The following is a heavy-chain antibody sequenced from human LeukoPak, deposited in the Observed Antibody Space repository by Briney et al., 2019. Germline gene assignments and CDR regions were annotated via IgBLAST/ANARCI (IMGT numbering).Heavy chain of an antibody. Sequence: KTGGCLRLSCAASGFTFSSYSMRWVRQDPGKGLEWVSSISSSSSYIHYTDSVNGRFTIPRDNAKNSLYLQMNSLRAEDTAVYYCARDSDIVVVIPNDYWGQGTLVTVSS. CDR2: ISSSSSYI. CDR1: GFTFSSYS. CDR3: ARDSDIVVVIPNDY. V-gene: IGHV3-21*01. D-gene: IGHD3-22*01. J-gene: IGHJ4*02.